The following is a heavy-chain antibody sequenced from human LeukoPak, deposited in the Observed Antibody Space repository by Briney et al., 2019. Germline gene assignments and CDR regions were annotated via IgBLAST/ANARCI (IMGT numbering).Heavy chain of an antibody. D-gene: IGHD2-21*02. CDR2: ISYDGSNK. Sequence: GGSLRLSCAASGFTFSSYAMHWVRQAPGKGLEWVAVISYDGSNKYYAESVKGRFTISRDNSKNTLYLQMNSLRAEDTAVYYCARDRIPVVVTARALGYYYYYGMDVWGQGTTVTVSS. V-gene: IGHV3-30*04. CDR3: ARDRIPVVVTARALGYYYYYGMDV. J-gene: IGHJ6*02. CDR1: GFTFSSYA.